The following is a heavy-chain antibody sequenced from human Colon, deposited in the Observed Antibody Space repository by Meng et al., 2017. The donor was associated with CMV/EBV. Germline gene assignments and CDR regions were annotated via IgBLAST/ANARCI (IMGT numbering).Heavy chain of an antibody. V-gene: IGHV4-39*07. D-gene: IGHD2-2*02. Sequence: GSLRLSCTVSGGSTSTSRYYWAWIRQPPGKGLEWIGNIYYSGMTYYNPSLKSRVAISKDTSKNQFSLKLRSVTAADTAVYYCASGYCSSDSCYTGEDWFDPWGQGTLVTVSS. J-gene: IGHJ5*02. CDR3: ASGYCSSDSCYTGEDWFDP. CDR1: GGSTSTSRYY. CDR2: IYYSGMT.